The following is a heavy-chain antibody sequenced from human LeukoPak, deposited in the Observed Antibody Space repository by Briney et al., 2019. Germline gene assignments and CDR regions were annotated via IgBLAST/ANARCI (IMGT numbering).Heavy chain of an antibody. D-gene: IGHD1/OR15-1a*01. CDR3: AGVYQDLNTGYFDY. CDR1: GGSISSYY. Sequence: SSETLSLTCTVSGGSISSYYWSWIRQPPGKGLEWIGYIYYSGSTNYNPSLKSRVTISVDTSKNQFSLMLSSVTAADTAVYYCAGVYQDLNTGYFDYWGQGTLVTVSS. V-gene: IGHV4-59*01. J-gene: IGHJ4*02. CDR2: IYYSGST.